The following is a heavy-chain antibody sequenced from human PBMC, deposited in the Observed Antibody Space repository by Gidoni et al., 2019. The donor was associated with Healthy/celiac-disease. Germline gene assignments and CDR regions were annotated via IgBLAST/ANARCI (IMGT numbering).Heavy chain of an antibody. Sequence: QVQLVESGGGVVQPGGSLRLSCAASGFTFSSYGMHWVRQAPGKGLEGVAFIRYDGSNKYYADSVKGRFTISRDNSKNTLYLQMNSLRAEDTAVYYCAKANHCDFWSGPGDIWGQGTMVTVSS. D-gene: IGHD3-3*01. CDR3: AKANHCDFWSGPGDI. CDR1: GFTFSSYG. V-gene: IGHV3-30*02. J-gene: IGHJ3*02. CDR2: IRYDGSNK.